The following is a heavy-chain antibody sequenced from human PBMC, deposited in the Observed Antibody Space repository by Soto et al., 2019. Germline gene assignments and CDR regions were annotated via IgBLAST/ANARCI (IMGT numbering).Heavy chain of an antibody. CDR1: GYTFSSYA. J-gene: IGHJ4*02. Sequence: QVQLVQSGAEEKKPGASVKVSCKASGYTFSSYAMDWVRQAPGQRLEWMGWINAGNGNTKYSQKFQGRVTITRDTFASTAYMELSSLRSEDTAVYSCSRGGPPSDYWGQGPLVTVSS. D-gene: IGHD3-10*01. CDR3: SRGGPPSDY. CDR2: INAGNGNT. V-gene: IGHV1-3*05.